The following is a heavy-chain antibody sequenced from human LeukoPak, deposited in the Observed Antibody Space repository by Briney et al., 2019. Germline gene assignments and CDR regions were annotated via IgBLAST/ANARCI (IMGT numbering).Heavy chain of an antibody. D-gene: IGHD4-17*01. CDR2: ISGVRGTT. CDR3: AKDTYGDYPFDY. Sequence: GGSLRLSCVASGFTFTTYSLNWVRQAPGKGLEWLSYISGVRGTTNYADSVKGRFTISRDNSKNTLYLQMNSLRAEDTAVYYCAKDTYGDYPFDYWGQGTLVTVSS. J-gene: IGHJ4*02. V-gene: IGHV3-23*01. CDR1: GFTFTTYS.